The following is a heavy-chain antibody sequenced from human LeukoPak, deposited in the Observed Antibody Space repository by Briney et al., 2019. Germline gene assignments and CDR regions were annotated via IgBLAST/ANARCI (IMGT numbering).Heavy chain of an antibody. Sequence: SETLSLTCAVYGGSFSGYYWSWIRQPPGKGLEWIGEINHSGSTNHNPSLKSRVTISVDTSKNQFSLKLSSVTAADTAVYYCARGRFDYGSVPYYFDYWGQGTLVTVSS. D-gene: IGHD3-10*01. V-gene: IGHV4-34*01. CDR1: GGSFSGYY. CDR3: ARGRFDYGSVPYYFDY. CDR2: INHSGST. J-gene: IGHJ4*02.